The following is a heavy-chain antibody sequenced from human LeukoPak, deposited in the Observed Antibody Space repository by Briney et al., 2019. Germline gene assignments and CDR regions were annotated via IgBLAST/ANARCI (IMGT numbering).Heavy chain of an antibody. CDR2: IYYSGST. CDR3: ARFRPYYYGSGSPLGWFDP. V-gene: IGHV4-59*06. CDR1: GGSISSYY. Sequence: SETLSLTCTVSGGSISSYYWSWIRQHPGKGLEWIGYIYYSGSTYYNPSLKSRVTISVDTSKNQFSLKPSSVTAADTAVYYCARFRPYYYGSGSPLGWFDPWGQGTLVTVSS. J-gene: IGHJ5*02. D-gene: IGHD3-10*01.